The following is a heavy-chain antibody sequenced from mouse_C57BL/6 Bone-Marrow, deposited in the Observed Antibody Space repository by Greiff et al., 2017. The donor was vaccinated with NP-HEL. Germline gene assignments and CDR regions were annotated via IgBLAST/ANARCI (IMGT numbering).Heavy chain of an antibody. CDR1: GFSFNTYA. CDR3: VLYSYEDYAMDY. V-gene: IGHV10-1*01. CDR2: IRSKSNNYAT. D-gene: IGHD2-12*01. J-gene: IGHJ4*01. Sequence: EVHLVESGGGLVQPKGSLKLSCAASGFSFNTYAMNWVRQAPGKGLEWVARIRSKSNNYATYYADSVKDRFTISRDDSESMLYLQMNNLKTEDTAMYYCVLYSYEDYAMDYWGQGTSVTVSS.